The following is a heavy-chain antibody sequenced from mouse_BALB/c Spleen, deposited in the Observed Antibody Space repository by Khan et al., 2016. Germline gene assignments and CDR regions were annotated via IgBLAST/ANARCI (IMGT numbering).Heavy chain of an antibody. CDR3: AKTIYYGNYYSMDY. V-gene: IGHV2-5*01. CDR1: GFSLTSYG. D-gene: IGHD2-1*01. Sequence: QVQLQQSGPGLVQPSQSLSITCTVSGFSLTSYGVHWVRQSPGKGLEWLGVIWRGGSTDYNAAFMSRLSITKDNSKSQVFLKMNSLQADDTAIYYCAKTIYYGNYYSMDYWGQGTSVTVSS. J-gene: IGHJ4*01. CDR2: IWRGGST.